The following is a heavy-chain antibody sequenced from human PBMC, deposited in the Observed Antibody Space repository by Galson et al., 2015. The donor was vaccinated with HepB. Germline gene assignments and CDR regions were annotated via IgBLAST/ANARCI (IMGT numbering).Heavy chain of an antibody. D-gene: IGHD3-22*01. Sequence: SLRLSCAASVFTFSRYSMNWVRQAPGKGLEWVSYISSSSSTIYYADSVKGRFTISRDNAKNSLYLQMNSLRDEDTAVYYCARDRYFDSSGYYLDAFDIWGQGKIVNVS. CDR1: VFTFSRYS. CDR2: ISSSSSTI. V-gene: IGHV3-48*02. J-gene: IGHJ3*02. CDR3: ARDRYFDSSGYYLDAFDI.